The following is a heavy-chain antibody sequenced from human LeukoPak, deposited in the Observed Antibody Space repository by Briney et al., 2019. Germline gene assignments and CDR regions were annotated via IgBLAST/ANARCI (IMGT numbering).Heavy chain of an antibody. CDR3: ARGDNIVGATLFDY. D-gene: IGHD1-26*01. J-gene: IGHJ4*02. V-gene: IGHV4-59*01. CDR1: GGSISSYY. CDR2: IYYSGST. Sequence: SETLSLTCNVSGGSISSYYWSWIRQPPGKGLEWIGYIYYSGSTNYNPSLKSRVTISVDTSKNQFSLKLSSVTAADTAVYYCARGDNIVGATLFDYWGQGTLVTVSS.